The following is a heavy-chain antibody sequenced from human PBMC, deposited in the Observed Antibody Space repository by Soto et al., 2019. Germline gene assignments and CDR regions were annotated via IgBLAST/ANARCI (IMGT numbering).Heavy chain of an antibody. D-gene: IGHD6-19*01. CDR1: EFTFGDYA. V-gene: IGHV3-9*01. CDR3: AKSHTTSGWYVTTDY. Sequence: GGSLRLSCAASEFTFGDYAMQWVRQAPGKGLEWVSAISWNSGSIDYADSVKGRFTISRDNAKNSLYLQMNSLRAEDTALYYCAKSHTTSGWYVTTDYWGQGTRVTVSS. CDR2: ISWNSGSI. J-gene: IGHJ4*02.